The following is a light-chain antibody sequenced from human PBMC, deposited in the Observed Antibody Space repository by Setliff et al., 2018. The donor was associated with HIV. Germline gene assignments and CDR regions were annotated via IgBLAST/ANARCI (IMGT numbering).Light chain of an antibody. J-gene: IGLJ1*01. CDR1: SSNIGSNT. V-gene: IGLV1-44*01. CDR3: TSYAGRNNFV. CDR2: KND. Sequence: QSVLTQPPSASGTPGQRVTISCSGSSSNIGSNTVTWYQQLPGTAPKLLIYKNDQRPSGVPDRFSGSKSGTSASLAISGLQSGDEADYYCTSYAGRNNFVLGTGTKVTVL.